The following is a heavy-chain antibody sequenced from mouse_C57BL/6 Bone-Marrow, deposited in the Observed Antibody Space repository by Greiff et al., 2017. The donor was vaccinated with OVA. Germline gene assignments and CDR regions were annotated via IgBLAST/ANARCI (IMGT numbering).Heavy chain of an antibody. D-gene: IGHD2-4*01. V-gene: IGHV5-17*01. CDR1: GFTFSDYG. Sequence: DVKLQESGGGLVKPGGSLKLSCAASGFTFSDYGMHWVRQAPEKGLEWVAYISSGSSTIYYADTVKGRFTISRDNAKNTLFLQMTSLRSEDTAMYYCATYYDYYWGQGTTLTVSS. J-gene: IGHJ2*01. CDR2: ISSGSSTI. CDR3: ATYYDYY.